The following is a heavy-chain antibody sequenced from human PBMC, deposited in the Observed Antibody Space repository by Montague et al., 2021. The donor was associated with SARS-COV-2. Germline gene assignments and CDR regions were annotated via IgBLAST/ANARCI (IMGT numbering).Heavy chain of an antibody. J-gene: IGHJ4*02. CDR1: GGSLSGYY. Sequence: SETLSLTCAVHGGSLSGYYWSWIRQPPGEGLEWIAEISHSGSTSYNPSLTSRVTMSVDTSKNQFSLKVNSVTAADTAVYYCARHYSATLPVVYWGQGTLVTVSS. D-gene: IGHD2-15*01. CDR2: ISHSGST. CDR3: ARHYSATLPVVY. V-gene: IGHV4-34*01.